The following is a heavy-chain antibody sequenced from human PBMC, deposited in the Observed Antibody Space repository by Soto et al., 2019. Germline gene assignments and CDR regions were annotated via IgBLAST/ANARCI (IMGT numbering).Heavy chain of an antibody. Sequence: SETLSLTCAVSGGSISSGGYSWSWIRQPPGKGLEWIGYIYHSGSTYYNPSLKSRVTISVDTSKNQFSLKLSSVTTADTAVYYCSNLPWADYGGIFDPCGQGTLDPVSS. CDR1: GGSISSGGYS. J-gene: IGHJ5*02. CDR3: SNLPWADYGGIFDP. D-gene: IGHD4-17*01. CDR2: IYHSGST. V-gene: IGHV4-30-2*02.